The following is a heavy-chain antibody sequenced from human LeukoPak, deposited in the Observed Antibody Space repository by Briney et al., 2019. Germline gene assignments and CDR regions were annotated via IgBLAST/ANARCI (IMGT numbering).Heavy chain of an antibody. CDR2: ISGSGGST. CDR3: ARDYCSSTSCLLDY. D-gene: IGHD2-2*01. CDR1: GFTFSSYA. Sequence: PGGSLRLSCAASGFTFSSYAMSWVRQAPGKGLEWVSAISGSGGSTYYADSVKGRFTISRDNSKNTLYLQMGSLRAEDMAVYYCARDYCSSTSCLLDYWGQGTLVTASS. V-gene: IGHV3-23*01. J-gene: IGHJ4*02.